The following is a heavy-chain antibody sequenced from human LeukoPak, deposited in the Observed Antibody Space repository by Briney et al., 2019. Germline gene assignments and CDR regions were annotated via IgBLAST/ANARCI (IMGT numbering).Heavy chain of an antibody. CDR2: FYDIGNT. Sequence: SETLSLTCTVSGGSIRNYYWSWIRQSPGKGLEWIGYFYDIGNTKNNPSLTSRLTISVDMSKNQFSLKLSSVTAADTAVYYCAGNYYGSGSYYSEDRYWGQGTLVTVSS. D-gene: IGHD3-10*01. CDR1: GGSIRNYY. J-gene: IGHJ4*02. V-gene: IGHV4-59*01. CDR3: AGNYYGSGSYYSEDRY.